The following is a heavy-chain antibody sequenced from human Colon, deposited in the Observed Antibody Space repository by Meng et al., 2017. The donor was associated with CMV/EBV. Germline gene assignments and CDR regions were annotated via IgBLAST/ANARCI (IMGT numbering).Heavy chain of an antibody. Sequence: SESLSLTCTVSGGSISSGDYYWCWLRQPPGTGLEWIGYIYYSGSTYYNPSLKSRVTISVDTSKNQFALKVNSVTAADTARYYCASVPEDTTNWKPRFDQWGQGTLVTVSS. CDR3: ASVPEDTTNWKPRFDQ. CDR2: IYYSGST. CDR1: GGSISSGDYY. D-gene: IGHD1-1*01. J-gene: IGHJ4*02. V-gene: IGHV4-30-4*02.